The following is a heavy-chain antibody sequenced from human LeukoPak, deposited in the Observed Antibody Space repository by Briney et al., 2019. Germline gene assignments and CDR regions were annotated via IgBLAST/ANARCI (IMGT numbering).Heavy chain of an antibody. J-gene: IGHJ4*02. CDR3: VGTIASRGSEY. V-gene: IGHV3-74*01. CDR1: GFTYTNYW. CDR2: LPPDELGI. Sequence: GGSLRLSCAASGFTYTNYWMHWVRQAPGMGLVWVSRLPPDELGIIYADSVKGRFTVSRDNAKNTVYLQMNNLRVDDTAMYYCVGTIASRGSEYWGQGALVTVSS. D-gene: IGHD6-6*01.